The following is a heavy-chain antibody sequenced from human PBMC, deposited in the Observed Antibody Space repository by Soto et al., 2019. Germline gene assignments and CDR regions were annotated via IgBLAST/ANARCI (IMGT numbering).Heavy chain of an antibody. CDR3: VRSRTARLLRHGWFDT. CDR1: GFTFNTYD. CDR2: ITTSSAYI. V-gene: IGHV3-21*01. Sequence: EVQLVESGGGLVKPGGSLRLSCAASGFTFNTYDMNWVRQAPGKGLEWVSSITTSSAYIYYADSLKGRITISRDNAKNPLFLQMNSLRAEDTAVYYCVRSRTARLLRHGWFDTWGQGTLVTVSS. J-gene: IGHJ5*02. D-gene: IGHD2-21*01.